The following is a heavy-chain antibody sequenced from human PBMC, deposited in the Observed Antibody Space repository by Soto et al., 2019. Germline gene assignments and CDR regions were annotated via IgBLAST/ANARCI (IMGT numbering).Heavy chain of an antibody. CDR2: IDASGNT. J-gene: IGHJ6*02. Sequence: SETLSLTCTVSVDSITTYYWNWVRQPAGKGLEWIGRIDASGNTNYNPSLNSRVTLSVDTSKKQFSLKLTSVTAADTAVYYCARFSNNWFQTEGMDVWGQGTTVTVSS. CDR3: ARFSNNWFQTEGMDV. D-gene: IGHD1-1*01. CDR1: VDSITTYY. V-gene: IGHV4-4*07.